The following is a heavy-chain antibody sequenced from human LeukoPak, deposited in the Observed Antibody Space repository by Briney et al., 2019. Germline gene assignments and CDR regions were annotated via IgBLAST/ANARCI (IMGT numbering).Heavy chain of an antibody. V-gene: IGHV4-61*02. CDR3: AREPPGY. Sequence: PSETLSLTCTVSGGSVTSGNYYWNWIRQPAGKGLEWIGRIYTNGGASYNPSLKSRVTISIDASKNQFSLKLSSVTDADTAVYYCAREPPGYWGQGILVTVSS. J-gene: IGHJ4*02. CDR1: GGSVTSGNYY. CDR2: IYTNGGA.